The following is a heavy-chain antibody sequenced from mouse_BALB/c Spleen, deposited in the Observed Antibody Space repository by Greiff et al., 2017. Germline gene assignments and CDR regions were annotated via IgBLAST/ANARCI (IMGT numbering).Heavy chain of an antibody. CDR1: GFTFSSYG. J-gene: IGHJ1*01. CDR3: ARDRRYDWYFDV. CDR2: INSNGGST. Sequence: EVQGVESGGGLVQPGGSLKLSCAASGFTFSSYGMSWVRQTPDKRLELVATINSNGGSTYYPDSVKGRFTISRDNAKNTLYLQMSSLKSEDTAMYYCARDRRYDWYFDVWGAGTTVTVSS. D-gene: IGHD2-14*01. V-gene: IGHV5-6-3*01.